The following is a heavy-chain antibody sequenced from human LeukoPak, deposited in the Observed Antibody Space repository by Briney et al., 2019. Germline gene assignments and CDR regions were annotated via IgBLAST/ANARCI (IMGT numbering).Heavy chain of an antibody. CDR3: ASYDSSGYYLDY. V-gene: IGHV1-46*01. J-gene: IGHJ4*02. CDR2: INPSGGST. CDR1: GYTFTSYY. D-gene: IGHD3-22*01. Sequence: ASVKVSSKASGYTFTSYYMHWVRQAPGQGLEWMGIINPSGGSTSYAQKFQGRVTMTRDTSTSTVYMELSSLRSEDTAVYYCASYDSSGYYLDYWGQGTLVTVSS.